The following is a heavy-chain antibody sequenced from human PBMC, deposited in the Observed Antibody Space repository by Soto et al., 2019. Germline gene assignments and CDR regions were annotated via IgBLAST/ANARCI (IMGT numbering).Heavy chain of an antibody. Sequence: QMQLVPSGPEVKKPGTSVKVSCKTSGFTFSSSAVHWVRQALGHRLQGIGWIDVGSANATYAHMLQERVTISRDMSTSPAYMELSSLRPADTAVYYCATAVGGYIYFLARHWGPGTLVTVSS. CDR3: ATAVGGYIYFLARH. D-gene: IGHD1-26*01. V-gene: IGHV1-58*01. CDR1: GFTFSSSA. CDR2: IDVGSANA. J-gene: IGHJ4*02.